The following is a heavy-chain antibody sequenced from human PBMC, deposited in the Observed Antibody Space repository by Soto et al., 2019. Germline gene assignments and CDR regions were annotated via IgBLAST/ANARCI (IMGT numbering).Heavy chain of an antibody. D-gene: IGHD6-19*01. CDR2: ISSSSSYI. CDR3: AIDRIAVPGFWFDP. Sequence: EVQLVESGGRLVKPGGSLRLSCAASGFTFSRYSMNWVRQAPGKGLEWVSSISSSSSYIYYADSVKGRFTISRDNAKNSLYLQMNSLRAEDTAVYYCAIDRIAVPGFWFDPWGQGTLVTVSS. V-gene: IGHV3-21*01. CDR1: GFTFSRYS. J-gene: IGHJ5*02.